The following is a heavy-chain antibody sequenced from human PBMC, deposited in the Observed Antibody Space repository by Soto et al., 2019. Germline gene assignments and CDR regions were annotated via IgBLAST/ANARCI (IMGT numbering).Heavy chain of an antibody. Sequence: RLSCAASGFTFRSYAMSWVRQAPGKGLEWVSIISDSGTTTYYSDSVKGRFTISRDNSKNTLYLQMNSLRVEDTAVYYCARSSSSIIRGSFFDYWGQGTLVTVSS. J-gene: IGHJ4*02. D-gene: IGHD6-13*01. V-gene: IGHV3-23*01. CDR2: ISDSGTTT. CDR1: GFTFRSYA. CDR3: ARSSSSIIRGSFFDY.